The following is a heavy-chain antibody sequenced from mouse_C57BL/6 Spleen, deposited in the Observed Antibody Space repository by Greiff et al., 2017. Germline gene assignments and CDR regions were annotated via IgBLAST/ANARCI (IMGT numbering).Heavy chain of an antibody. CDR2: IYPGDGDT. D-gene: IGHD2-2*01. J-gene: IGHJ2*01. Sequence: QVQLKQSGPELVKPGASVKISCKASGYAFSSSWMNWVKQRPGKGLEWIGRIYPGDGDTNYNGKFKGKATLTADKSSSTAYMQLSSLTSEDSAVYFCAREYYGSFDYWGQGTTLTVSS. CDR3: AREYYGSFDY. V-gene: IGHV1-82*01. CDR1: GYAFSSSW.